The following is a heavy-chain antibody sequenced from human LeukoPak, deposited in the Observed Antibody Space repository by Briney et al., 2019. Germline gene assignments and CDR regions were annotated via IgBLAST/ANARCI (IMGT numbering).Heavy chain of an antibody. CDR3: AKTGSRGGTFRPSYYYYYMDV. CDR2: ISSGGSTI. J-gene: IGHJ6*03. V-gene: IGHV3-48*03. D-gene: IGHD3-9*01. Sequence: GGSLRLSCAASGFTFSSFEMKWVRQAPGKGLEWVSYISSGGSTIYYADSVKGRFTISRDNSKNTLYLQMNSLRPEDTAVYYCAKTGSRGGTFRPSYYYYYMDVWGEGTTVTISS. CDR1: GFTFSSFE.